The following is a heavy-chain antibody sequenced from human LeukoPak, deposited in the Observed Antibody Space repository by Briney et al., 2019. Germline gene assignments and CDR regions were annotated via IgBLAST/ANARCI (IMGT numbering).Heavy chain of an antibody. J-gene: IGHJ6*02. CDR3: AGRTDYDFWSGYHKDYYGMDV. V-gene: IGHV1-2*02. D-gene: IGHD3-3*01. Sequence: GASVKVSCKASGYTFTCYYMHWVRQAPGQGLEWMGWINPNSGGTNYAQKFQGRVTMTRDTSISTAYMELSRLRSDDTAVYYCAGRTDYDFWSGYHKDYYGMDVWGQGTTVTVSS. CDR1: GYTFTCYY. CDR2: INPNSGGT.